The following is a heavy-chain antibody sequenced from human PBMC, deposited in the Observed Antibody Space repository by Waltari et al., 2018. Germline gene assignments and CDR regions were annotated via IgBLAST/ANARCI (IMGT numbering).Heavy chain of an antibody. V-gene: IGHV3-30*18. D-gene: IGHD3-10*02. CDR3: AKDVRQGYPEYSQH. CDR2: IWYDGSNK. Sequence: QVQLVESGGGVVQPGRSLRLSCAASGFTFSSYGMHWVRQAPGKGLEWVAVIWYDGSNKYYADSVKGRFTISRDNSKNTLYLQMNSLRAEDTAMYYCAKDVRQGYPEYSQHWGQGTLVTVSS. CDR1: GFTFSSYG. J-gene: IGHJ1*01.